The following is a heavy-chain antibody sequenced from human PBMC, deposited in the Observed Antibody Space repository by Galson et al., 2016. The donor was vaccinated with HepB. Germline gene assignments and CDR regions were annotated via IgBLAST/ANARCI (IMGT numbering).Heavy chain of an antibody. CDR2: TFHRSNWQN. V-gene: IGHV6-1*01. CDR3: ARSYLLGRGFGW. D-gene: IGHD7-27*01. Sequence: CAISGDSVSSNSAGWNWIRQSPSRGLEWLGRTFHRSNWQNDYAESVKSRISINPDTSKNQFSLHLNSVTPEDTAVYYCARSYLLGRGFGWWGQGTLVTVSS. CDR1: GDSVSSNSAG. J-gene: IGHJ4*02.